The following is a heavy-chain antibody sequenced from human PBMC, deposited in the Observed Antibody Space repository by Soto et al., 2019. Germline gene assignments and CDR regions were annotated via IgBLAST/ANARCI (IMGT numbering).Heavy chain of an antibody. V-gene: IGHV4-59*08. Sequence: SETLSLTCTVSGGSISSYYWSWIRQPPGKGLEWIGYIYYSGSTNYNPSLKSRVTISVDTSKNQFSLKLSSVTAADTAVYYCARSEYSSGWARFDYWGQGTLVTVSS. CDR2: IYYSGST. J-gene: IGHJ4*02. D-gene: IGHD6-19*01. CDR3: ARSEYSSGWARFDY. CDR1: GGSISSYY.